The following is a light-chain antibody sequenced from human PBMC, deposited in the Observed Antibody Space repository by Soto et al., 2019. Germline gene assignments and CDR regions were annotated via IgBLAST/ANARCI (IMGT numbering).Light chain of an antibody. CDR1: QTVPKSY. CDR3: HQYAWSPLT. Sequence: IVLTQSPGTLSLSPGERATLSCRASQTVPKSYLAWYQQRPGQAPRLLIYDASNRATGIPDRFSGSESWTDFTLTSSHLEPEDFAVYYCHQYAWSPLTFGQGTRLEIK. V-gene: IGKV3-20*01. CDR2: DAS. J-gene: IGKJ5*01.